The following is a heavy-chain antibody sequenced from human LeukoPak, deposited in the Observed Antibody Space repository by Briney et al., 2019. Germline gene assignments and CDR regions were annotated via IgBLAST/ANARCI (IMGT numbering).Heavy chain of an antibody. J-gene: IGHJ3*02. V-gene: IGHV1-2*02. CDR1: GYTFTGYY. CDR3: ARDPPIGGADVFDI. Sequence: ASVKVSCKAAGYTFTGYYMHWVRQAPGQELEWMGWINPNSGGTNYAQKFQGRVTMTRDTSISTAYMELSRLTSDDTAVYYCARDPPIGGADVFDIWGQGIMVTVSS. CDR2: INPNSGGT. D-gene: IGHD3-10*01.